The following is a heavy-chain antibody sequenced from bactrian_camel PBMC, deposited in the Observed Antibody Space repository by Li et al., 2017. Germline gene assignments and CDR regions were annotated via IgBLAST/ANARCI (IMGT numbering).Heavy chain of an antibody. J-gene: IGHJ4*01. CDR1: RYTYDTYC. Sequence: HVQLVESGGGSVQAGGSLRLSCAASRYTYDTYCMGWFRQAPGKEREGVATIRRNLYTNYADSVEGRFTISKVNAEKTLYLQMNNLKPEDTATYYCAALYTGMSGCYSTSLDPASFEHWGQGTQVTVS. D-gene: IGHD2*01. CDR2: IRRNLYT. CDR3: AALYTGMSGCYSTSLDPASFEH. V-gene: IGHV3S55*01.